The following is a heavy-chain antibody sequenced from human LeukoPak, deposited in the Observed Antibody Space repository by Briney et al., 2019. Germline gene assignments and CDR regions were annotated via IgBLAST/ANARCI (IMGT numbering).Heavy chain of an antibody. CDR1: GDSVSSNSAA. V-gene: IGHV6-1*01. CDR2: TFYRSKWYN. J-gene: IGHJ3*02. Sequence: SQTLSLTCAVSGDSVSSNSAAWNWIRLSPSRGLEWLGRTFYRSKWYNDYAVSVKSRISINPDTSKNQFSLQLNSVTPEDTAVYYCAREPSSGYDAFDMWGQGTMVTVSS. CDR3: AREPSSGYDAFDM. D-gene: IGHD6-19*01.